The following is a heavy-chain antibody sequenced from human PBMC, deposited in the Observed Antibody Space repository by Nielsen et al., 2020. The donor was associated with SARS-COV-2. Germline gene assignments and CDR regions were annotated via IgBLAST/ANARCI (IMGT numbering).Heavy chain of an antibody. CDR2: IIPILGIA. D-gene: IGHD3-10*01. CDR3: ARVDYYGSGSYYDEFYYFDY. CDR1: RGTFSSYA. Sequence: VSCQASRGTFSSYAISWVRQAPGQGLEWMGRIIPILGIANYAQKFQGRVTITADKSTSTAYMELSSLRSEDTAVYYCARVDYYGSGSYYDEFYYFDYWGQGTLVTVSS. J-gene: IGHJ4*02. V-gene: IGHV1-69*04.